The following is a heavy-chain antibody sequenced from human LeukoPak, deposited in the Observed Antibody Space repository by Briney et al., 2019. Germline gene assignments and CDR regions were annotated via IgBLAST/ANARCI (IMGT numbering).Heavy chain of an antibody. CDR3: ASTSYCSSTSCLSLDH. D-gene: IGHD2-2*01. Sequence: PGGSLRLFCAASGFTFSSYWMSWVRQAPGKGLEWVANIKQDGSEKYYVDSVKGRFTISRDNAKNSLYLQMNSLRAEDTAVYYCASTSYCSSTSCLSLDHWGQGTLVTVSS. CDR1: GFTFSSYW. V-gene: IGHV3-7*01. J-gene: IGHJ4*02. CDR2: IKQDGSEK.